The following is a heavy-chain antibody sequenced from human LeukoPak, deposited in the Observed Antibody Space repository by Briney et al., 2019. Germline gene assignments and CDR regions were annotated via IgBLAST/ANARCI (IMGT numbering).Heavy chain of an antibody. J-gene: IGHJ4*02. Sequence: GGSLRLSCAASGFTFRSYSVNWVRPAPGKGLEWVSSISSSSSYIYYADSVKGRFTISRDNARNSLYLQMNSLRAEDTAVYYCARGVGYYYDSSGYYYPDYWGQGTLVTVSS. CDR2: ISSSSSYI. V-gene: IGHV3-21*01. D-gene: IGHD3-22*01. CDR3: ARGVGYYYDSSGYYYPDY. CDR1: GFTFRSYS.